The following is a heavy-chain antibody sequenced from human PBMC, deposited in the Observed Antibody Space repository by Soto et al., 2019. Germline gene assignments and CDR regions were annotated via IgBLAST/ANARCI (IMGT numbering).Heavy chain of an antibody. J-gene: IGHJ6*02. CDR2: INHSGST. CDR3: ARFPTTYYYYGMDV. V-gene: IGHV4-34*01. CDR1: GGSFSGYY. Sequence: PSETLSLTCAVYGGSFSGYYWSWIRQPPGKGLEWIGEINHSGSTNYNPSLKSRVTISVDTSKNQFSLKLSSVTGADTAVYYCARFPTTYYYYGMDVWGQGTTVTVSS.